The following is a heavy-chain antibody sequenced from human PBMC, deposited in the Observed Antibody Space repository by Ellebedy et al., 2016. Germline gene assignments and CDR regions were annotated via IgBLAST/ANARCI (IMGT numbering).Heavy chain of an antibody. CDR1: RGTFSSYA. Sequence: SVKVSXKASRGTFSSYAISWVRQAPGQGLEWMGRIIPILGIANYAQKFQGRVTMTEDTSTDTAYMELSSLRSEDTAVYYCAGLEWELYLGAFDIWGQGTMVTVSS. V-gene: IGHV1-69*04. D-gene: IGHD1-26*01. J-gene: IGHJ3*02. CDR2: IIPILGIA. CDR3: AGLEWELYLGAFDI.